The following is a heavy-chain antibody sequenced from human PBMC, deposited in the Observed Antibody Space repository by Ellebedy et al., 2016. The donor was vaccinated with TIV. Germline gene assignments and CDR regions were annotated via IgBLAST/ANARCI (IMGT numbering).Heavy chain of an antibody. CDR2: IRGSRGDT. CDR1: GFTFSSYA. V-gene: IGHV3-23*01. Sequence: GGSLRLSCAASGFTFSSYAMTWVRQAPGKGLEWVSAIRGSRGDTYYADSVKGRFTISRDNPKNTLYLQMNSLKTEDTAVYYCTRGPSTPSDGLDVWGQGTTVTVSS. J-gene: IGHJ6*02. CDR3: TRGPSTPSDGLDV.